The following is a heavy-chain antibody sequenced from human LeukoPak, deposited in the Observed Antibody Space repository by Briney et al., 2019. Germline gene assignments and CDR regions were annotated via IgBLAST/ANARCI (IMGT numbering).Heavy chain of an antibody. J-gene: IGHJ4*02. CDR3: ARRNLKHQPELDY. D-gene: IGHD1-14*01. CDR2: IYPGDSDT. V-gene: IGHV5-51*01. CDR1: GYSFTSYW. Sequence: GEPLKISCKGSGYSFTSYWIGWVRPMPGKGLEWMGIIYPGDSDTRYSPSFQGQVTISADKSISTAYLQWSSLKASDTAMYYCARRNLKHQPELDYWGQGTLVTVSS.